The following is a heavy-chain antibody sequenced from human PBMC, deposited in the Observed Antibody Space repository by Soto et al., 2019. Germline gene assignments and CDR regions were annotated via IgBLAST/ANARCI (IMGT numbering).Heavy chain of an antibody. Sequence: SETLSLTCTVSGGSISSYYWSWIRQPPGKGLEWIGYIYYSGSTNYNPSLKSRVTISVDTSKDQFSLKLSSVTAADTAVYYCARRVATISSSWYYYYYGMDVWGQGTTVTVS. V-gene: IGHV4-59*01. CDR1: GGSISSYY. D-gene: IGHD5-12*01. CDR3: ARRVATISSSWYYYYYGMDV. J-gene: IGHJ6*02. CDR2: IYYSGST.